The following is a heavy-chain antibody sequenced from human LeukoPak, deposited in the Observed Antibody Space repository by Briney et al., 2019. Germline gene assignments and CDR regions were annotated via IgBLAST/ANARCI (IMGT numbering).Heavy chain of an antibody. V-gene: IGHV4-4*09. CDR1: GDSSSIYY. CDR2: IHTSAST. D-gene: IGHD3-22*01. CDR3: ASHSGTWGYLDV. J-gene: IGHJ4*02. Sequence: SETLSLTCTVSGDSSSIYYWSWFRQPPGKGLEWLGYIHTSASTTYNPSLRGRVAISLDTSKNQFSLRLSSATAADSAVYSCASHSGTWGYLDVWGQGALVTVSS.